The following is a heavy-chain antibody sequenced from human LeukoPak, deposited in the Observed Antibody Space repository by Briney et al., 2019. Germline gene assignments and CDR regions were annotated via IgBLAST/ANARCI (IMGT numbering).Heavy chain of an antibody. Sequence: GGSLRLSCAASGFTFSSYSMNWVRQAPGKGLEWVSSISSSSSYIYYADSVKGRFTISRGNAKNSLYLQMNSLRAEDTAVYYCARDLYSGSYYDLFDYWGQGTLVTVSS. D-gene: IGHD1-26*01. CDR2: ISSSSSYI. CDR1: GFTFSSYS. V-gene: IGHV3-21*01. CDR3: ARDLYSGSYYDLFDY. J-gene: IGHJ4*02.